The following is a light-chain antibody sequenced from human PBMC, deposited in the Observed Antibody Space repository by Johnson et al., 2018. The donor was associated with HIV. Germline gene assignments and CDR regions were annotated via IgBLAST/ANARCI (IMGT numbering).Light chain of an antibody. J-gene: IGLJ1*01. CDR1: SSNIGNNY. Sequence: QSVLTQPPSVSAAPRQKVTISCSGSSSNIGNNYVSWYQHLQGTAPKLLIYDNNKRPSGIPDRFSGSKSGTSATLGITGLQTGDEADYYCGTWGGVFGTGTKVTVL. V-gene: IGLV1-51*01. CDR2: DNN. CDR3: GTWGGV.